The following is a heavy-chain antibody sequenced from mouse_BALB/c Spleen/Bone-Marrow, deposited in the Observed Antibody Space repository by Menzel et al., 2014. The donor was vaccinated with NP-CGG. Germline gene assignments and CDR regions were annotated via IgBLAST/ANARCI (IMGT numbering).Heavy chain of an antibody. CDR1: GYTFSSYW. Sequence: VQLQQSGAELMKPGASVKISCKATGYTFSSYWIEWVKQRPGHGLEWIGEILPGSGSTNYNEKFMGKATFTADTSSNTAYMQLSSLTSEDSAVYYCARRVPFAYWGQGTLVTVSA. V-gene: IGHV1-9*01. CDR2: ILPGSGST. J-gene: IGHJ3*01. CDR3: ARRVPFAY.